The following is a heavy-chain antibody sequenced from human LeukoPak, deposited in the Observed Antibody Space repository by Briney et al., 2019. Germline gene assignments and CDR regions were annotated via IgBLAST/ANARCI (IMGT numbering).Heavy chain of an antibody. Sequence: PSETLSLTCTVSGGSINISGYYWGWIRRPPGKGLEWIGDIFYTGITFYNPSLKSRVTLSVDTPNNRFSLKLSSVTAADAAVYFCARLGGYTHGPDPVDFWGQGTLVTVSS. CDR3: ARLGGYTHGPDPVDF. CDR2: IFYTGIT. CDR1: GGSINISGYY. D-gene: IGHD5-24*01. J-gene: IGHJ4*02. V-gene: IGHV4-39*01.